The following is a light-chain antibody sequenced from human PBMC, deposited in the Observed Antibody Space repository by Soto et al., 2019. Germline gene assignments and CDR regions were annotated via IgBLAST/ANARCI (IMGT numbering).Light chain of an antibody. CDR2: GAA. CDR1: QSVSNN. J-gene: IGKJ1*01. Sequence: EVLMTQSPATLSVSPGDRATLSCRASQSVSNNLAWYQQRPRQDPRILIYGAATTATSIPPRMSSSSSATTFTIPISSLQYAEFSVYYYQQYNDWPPWTFGQGTKVDIK. CDR3: QQYNDWPPWT. V-gene: IGKV3-15*01.